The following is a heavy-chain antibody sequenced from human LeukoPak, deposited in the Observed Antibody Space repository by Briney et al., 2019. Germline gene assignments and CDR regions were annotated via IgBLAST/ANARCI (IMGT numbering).Heavy chain of an antibody. D-gene: IGHD3-22*01. V-gene: IGHV1-69*05. CDR3: ARDRGITMIVVANDY. CDR2: IIPIFGTA. Sequence: SVKVSCKASGGTFSSYAISWVRQAPGQGLEWMGRIIPIFGTANYAQKFQGRVTITTDESTSTAYMELSSLRSEDTAVYYCARDRGITMIVVANDYWGQGTLVTVSS. J-gene: IGHJ4*02. CDR1: GGTFSSYA.